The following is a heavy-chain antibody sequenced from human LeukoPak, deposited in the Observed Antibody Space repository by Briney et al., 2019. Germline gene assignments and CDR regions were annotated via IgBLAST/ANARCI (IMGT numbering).Heavy chain of an antibody. V-gene: IGHV4-39*01. Sequence: SEALSLTCTVSGGSISSSSYYWGWIRQPPGKGLEWIGSIYYSGSTYYNPSLKSRVTISVDTSKNQFSLKLSSVTAADTAVYYCARHRGSGGSGSYYIFDYWGQGTLVTVSS. D-gene: IGHD3-10*01. CDR3: ARHRGSGGSGSYYIFDY. CDR1: GGSISSSSYY. CDR2: IYYSGST. J-gene: IGHJ4*02.